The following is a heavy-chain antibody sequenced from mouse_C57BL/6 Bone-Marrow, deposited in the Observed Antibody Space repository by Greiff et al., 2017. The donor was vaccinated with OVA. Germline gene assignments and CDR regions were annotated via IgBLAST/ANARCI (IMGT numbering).Heavy chain of an antibody. CDR3: ASHYGSSPFAY. CDR1: GFTFSSYG. V-gene: IGHV5-6*01. D-gene: IGHD1-1*01. J-gene: IGHJ3*01. CDR2: ISSGGSYT. Sequence: EVMLVESGGDLVKPGGSLKLSCAASGFTFSSYGMSWVRQTPDKRLEWVATISSGGSYTYYPDSVKGRFTISRDNAKNTLYLQMSSLKSEDTAMYYCASHYGSSPFAYWGQGTLVTVSA.